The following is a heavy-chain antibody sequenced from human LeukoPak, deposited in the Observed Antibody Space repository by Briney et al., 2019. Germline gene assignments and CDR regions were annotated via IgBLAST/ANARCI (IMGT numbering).Heavy chain of an antibody. D-gene: IGHD3-10*01. Sequence: SETLSLTCAVSGASISSSNWWSWVRQPPGKGLEWIGEIYHSGSTNYNPSLKSRVTMSIDTSKNQFSLKLTSVIVADTAVYYCARDSGTTGEVKFDPWGQGTLVTVSS. CDR1: GASISSSNW. V-gene: IGHV4-4*02. J-gene: IGHJ5*02. CDR3: ARDSGTTGEVKFDP. CDR2: IYHSGST.